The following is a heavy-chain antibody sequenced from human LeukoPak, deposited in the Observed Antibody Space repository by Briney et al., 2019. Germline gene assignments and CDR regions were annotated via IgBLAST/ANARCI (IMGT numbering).Heavy chain of an antibody. J-gene: IGHJ2*01. Sequence: PGGSLRLSCAASGFTFSSNWMSRVRQAPGKGREWVANIKHDGSEKYYVDSVKGRFTISRDNAKNSLYLQMNSLRGEDTAVYYCARAGLWGRGTLVTVSS. CDR3: ARAGL. CDR1: GFTFSSNW. CDR2: IKHDGSEK. V-gene: IGHV3-7*01.